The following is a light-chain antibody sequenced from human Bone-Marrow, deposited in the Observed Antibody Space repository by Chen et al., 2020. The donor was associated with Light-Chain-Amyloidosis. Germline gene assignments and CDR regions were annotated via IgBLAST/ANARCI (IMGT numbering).Light chain of an antibody. V-gene: IGLV3-21*02. CDR2: DDS. CDR3: QGWGRSSDRPV. CDR1: NIGSTS. J-gene: IGLJ3*02. Sequence: SYVLTQPSSVSVAPGPTATIACGGNNIGSTSVHWYQQTPGQAPLLVVYDDSDRPSGIPERLAGSNSGNTATLTISRVEAGDEADYYCQGWGRSSDRPVFGGGTKLTVL.